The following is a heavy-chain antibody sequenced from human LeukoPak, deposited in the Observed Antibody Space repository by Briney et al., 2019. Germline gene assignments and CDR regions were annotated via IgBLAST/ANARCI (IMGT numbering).Heavy chain of an antibody. CDR1: GGTFSSYA. J-gene: IGHJ4*02. CDR2: ISAYNGNT. D-gene: IGHD6-6*01. V-gene: IGHV1-18*01. CDR3: ARARVRAARPEDY. Sequence: ASVKVSCKASGGTFSSYAISWVRQAPGQGLEWMGWISAYNGNTNYAQKLQGRVTMTTDTSTSTAYMELSRLRSDDTAVYYCARARVRAARPEDYWGQGTLVTVSS.